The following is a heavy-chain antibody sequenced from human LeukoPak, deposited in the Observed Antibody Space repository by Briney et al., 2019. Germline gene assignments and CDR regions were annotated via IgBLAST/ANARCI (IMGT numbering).Heavy chain of an antibody. Sequence: GGSLRLSCAASGFTFSSYWMSWVRQAPGKGLEWVANIKQDGSEKYYVDSVKGGFTISRENAKNSLYLQMNSLRAEDTAVYYCARAYYGDYRIDNWGQGTLVTVSS. J-gene: IGHJ4*02. CDR1: GFTFSSYW. D-gene: IGHD4-17*01. CDR3: ARAYYGDYRIDN. CDR2: IKQDGSEK. V-gene: IGHV3-7*01.